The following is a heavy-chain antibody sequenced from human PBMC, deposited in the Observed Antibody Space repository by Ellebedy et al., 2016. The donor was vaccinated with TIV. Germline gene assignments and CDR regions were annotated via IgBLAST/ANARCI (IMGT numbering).Heavy chain of an antibody. V-gene: IGHV4-39*07. CDR2: IHYSGNT. CDR1: GASISSSHYY. CDR3: ARVVMDIVVVPAAPYYYYMDV. J-gene: IGHJ6*03. Sequence: SETLSLXXTVSGASISSSHYYWGWIRQPPGKGLEWIGTIHYSGNTYYNPSLKSRVTNSVDTSKNQFSLKLSSVTAADTAVYYCARVVMDIVVVPAAPYYYYMDVWGKGTTVTVSS. D-gene: IGHD2-2*03.